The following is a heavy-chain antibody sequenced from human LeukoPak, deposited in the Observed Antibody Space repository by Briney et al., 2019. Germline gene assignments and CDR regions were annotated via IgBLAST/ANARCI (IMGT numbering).Heavy chain of an antibody. CDR2: ISYDGNNK. CDR3: ATWLICGSSSCWDY. V-gene: IGHV3-30-3*01. Sequence: GGSLRLSCAASGFIFSNYAMHWVRQAPGKGLEWVAVISYDGNNKYYADSVKGRFTISRDNSRNTLYLQMNSLRAEDTAVYYCATWLICGSSSCWDYWGQGTLVTVSS. CDR1: GFIFSNYA. J-gene: IGHJ4*02. D-gene: IGHD2-2*01.